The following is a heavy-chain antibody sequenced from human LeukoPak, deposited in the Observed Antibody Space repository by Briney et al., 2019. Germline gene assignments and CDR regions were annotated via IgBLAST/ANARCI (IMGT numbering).Heavy chain of an antibody. CDR3: ARGGNSDYYYYYGMDV. CDR2: INTNTGNP. V-gene: IGHV7-4-1*02. Sequence: ASVKVSCKASGYTFTSYAMNWVRQAPGQGLEWMGWINTNTGNPTYAQGFTGRFVFSLDTSVSTAYLQISSLKAEDTAVYYCARGGNSDYYYYYGMDVWGQGTTVTVSS. CDR1: GYTFTSYA. J-gene: IGHJ6*02. D-gene: IGHD4-23*01.